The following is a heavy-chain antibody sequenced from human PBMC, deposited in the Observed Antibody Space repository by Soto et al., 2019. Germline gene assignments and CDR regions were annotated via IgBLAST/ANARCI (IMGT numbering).Heavy chain of an antibody. CDR3: ARMGQQLHHRYYYYGMDV. CDR2: TYYRSKWYN. J-gene: IGHJ6*02. CDR1: GDSVSSNSAA. D-gene: IGHD6-13*01. V-gene: IGHV6-1*01. Sequence: SQTLSLTCAISGDSVSSNSAAWNWIRQSPSRGLEWLGRTYYRSKWYNDYAVSVKSRITINPDTSRTQFSLQLNSVTPEDTAVYYCARMGQQLHHRYYYYGMDVWGQGTTVTVSS.